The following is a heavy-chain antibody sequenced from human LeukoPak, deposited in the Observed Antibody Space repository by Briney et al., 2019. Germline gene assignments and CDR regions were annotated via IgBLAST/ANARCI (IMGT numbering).Heavy chain of an antibody. D-gene: IGHD3-10*01. V-gene: IGHV3-53*01. Sequence: GGSPRLSCAASGFTVSSNYMSWVRQAPGKGLEWVSVIYSGGSTYYADSVKGRFTISRDNSKNTLYLQMNSLRAEDTAVYYCAREYYYGSGSYYFDYWGQGTLVTVSS. CDR2: IYSGGST. CDR3: AREYYYGSGSYYFDY. J-gene: IGHJ4*02. CDR1: GFTVSSNY.